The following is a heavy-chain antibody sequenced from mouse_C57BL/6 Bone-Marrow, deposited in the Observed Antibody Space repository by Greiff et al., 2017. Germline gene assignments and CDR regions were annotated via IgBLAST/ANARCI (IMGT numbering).Heavy chain of an antibody. V-gene: IGHV1-62-2*01. CDR3: ARHDGRRAGVFDY. D-gene: IGHD3-3*01. J-gene: IGHJ2*01. Sequence: VQLQQSGAELVKPGASVKLSCKASCYTFIEYTIHWVKQRSGQGLEWIGWFYLGSGSIKYNENFKDKATLTADKSSSTVYMGLSRLTSEDPAVYYCARHDGRRAGVFDYWGKGTTLTVSS. CDR1: CYTFIEYT. CDR2: FYLGSGSI.